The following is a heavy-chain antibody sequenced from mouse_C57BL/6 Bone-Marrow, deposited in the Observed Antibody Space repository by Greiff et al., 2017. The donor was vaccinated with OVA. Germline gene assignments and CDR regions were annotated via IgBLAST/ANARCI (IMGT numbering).Heavy chain of an antibody. CDR2: IWSGGST. CDR3: ARLFYYSNYGAWFAY. Sequence: VMLVESGPGLVQPSQSLSITCTVSGFSLTSYGVHWVRQSPGKGLEWLGVIWSGGSTDYNAAFISRLSISKDNSKSQVFFKMNSLQADDTAIYYCARLFYYSNYGAWFAYWGQGTLVTVSA. V-gene: IGHV2-2*01. CDR1: GFSLTSYG. D-gene: IGHD2-5*01. J-gene: IGHJ3*01.